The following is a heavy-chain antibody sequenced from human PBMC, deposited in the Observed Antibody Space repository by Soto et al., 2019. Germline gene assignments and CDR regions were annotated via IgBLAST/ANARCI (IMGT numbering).Heavy chain of an antibody. CDR1: GYKFPSYW. CDR2: IYPGDSDT. D-gene: IGHD2-2*01. Sequence: GESLKISCKASGYKFPSYWIAWVRQMPGKGLEWMGIIYPGDSDTRYSPSFQGQVTISVDKSITTAYLQWSSLKASDTAMYYCARGYCTTTICDPWFDPWGQGTLVTVSS. J-gene: IGHJ5*02. V-gene: IGHV5-51*01. CDR3: ARGYCTTTICDPWFDP.